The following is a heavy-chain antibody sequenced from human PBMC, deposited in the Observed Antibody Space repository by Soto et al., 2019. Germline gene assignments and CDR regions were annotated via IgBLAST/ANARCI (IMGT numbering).Heavy chain of an antibody. CDR1: GGSIRSSNW. CDR2: IYHSGST. CDR3: ASSGIEPGGHYGMDV. Sequence: SETLSLTCAVSGGSIRSSNWWSWVRQPPGKGLEWIGEIYHSGSTNYNPSLKSRVTISVDKSKNQFSLKLSSVTAADTAMYYCASSGIEPGGHYGMDVWGQGTTVTVSS. D-gene: IGHD1-26*01. J-gene: IGHJ6*02. V-gene: IGHV4-4*02.